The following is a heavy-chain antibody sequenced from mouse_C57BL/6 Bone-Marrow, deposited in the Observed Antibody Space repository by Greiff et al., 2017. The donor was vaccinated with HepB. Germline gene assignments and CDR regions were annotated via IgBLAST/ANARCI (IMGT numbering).Heavy chain of an antibody. CDR3: ARREMITTDFDY. J-gene: IGHJ2*01. CDR2: IHPNSGST. D-gene: IGHD2-4*01. V-gene: IGHV1-64*01. Sequence: QVQLQQPGAELVKPGSSVKLSCKASGYTFTSYWMHWVKQRPGQGLEWIGMIHPNSGSTNYNEKFKSKATLTVDKSSSTAYMQLSSLTSEDSAVYYCARREMITTDFDYWGQGTTLTVSS. CDR1: GYTFTSYW.